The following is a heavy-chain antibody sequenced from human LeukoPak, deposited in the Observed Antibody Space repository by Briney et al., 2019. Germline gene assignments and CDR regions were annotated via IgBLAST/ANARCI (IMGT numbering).Heavy chain of an antibody. V-gene: IGHV3-21*01. CDR3: ARDSLYSSSWYSPLDY. Sequence: PGGSLRLSCAASGFTFSSYSMSWVRQAPGKGLEWVSSISSSSSYIYYADSVKGRFTISRDNAKNSLYLQMNSLRAEDTAVYYCARDSLYSSSWYSPLDYWGQGTLVTVSS. CDR1: GFTFSSYS. CDR2: ISSSSSYI. J-gene: IGHJ4*02. D-gene: IGHD6-13*01.